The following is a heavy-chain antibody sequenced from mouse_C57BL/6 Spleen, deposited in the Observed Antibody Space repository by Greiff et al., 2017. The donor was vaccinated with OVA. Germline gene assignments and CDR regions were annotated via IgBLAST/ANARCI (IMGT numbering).Heavy chain of an antibody. D-gene: IGHD2-4*01. Sequence: QVQLQQPGAELVRPGSSVKLSCKASGYTFTSYWMHWVKQRPIQGLEWIGNIDPSDSETHYNQKFKDKATLTVDKSSSTAYMQLSSLTSEDSAVYYCARLRGDYDGRAYFDYWGQGTTLTVSS. CDR1: GYTFTSYW. J-gene: IGHJ2*01. V-gene: IGHV1-52*01. CDR3: ARLRGDYDGRAYFDY. CDR2: IDPSDSET.